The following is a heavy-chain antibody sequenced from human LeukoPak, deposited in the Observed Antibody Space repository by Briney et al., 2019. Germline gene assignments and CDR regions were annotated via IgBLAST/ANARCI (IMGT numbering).Heavy chain of an antibody. Sequence: PGGSLRLSCAASGFTLSSYGMHWVRQAPGRGLEWVAYIRYDGSNKYYADSVKGRYTISRDNSKNTLYLQMNNLRAEDTAVFYCAKDPTSGWYDYVHHWGQGTLVSVSS. CDR1: GFTLSSYG. V-gene: IGHV3-30*02. D-gene: IGHD6-19*01. CDR2: IRYDGSNK. CDR3: AKDPTSGWYDYVHH. J-gene: IGHJ1*01.